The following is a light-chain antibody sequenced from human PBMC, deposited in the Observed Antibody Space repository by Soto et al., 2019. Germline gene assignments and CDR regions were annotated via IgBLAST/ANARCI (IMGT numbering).Light chain of an antibody. Sequence: IQMTQSPSSLSASVGDRVTITCRASRSVNNYLNWYQQIPGKAPKLLIHTASSLQSGVPSRFSGSGSGTDSTLTISSLQPEYFATYYCQQSYTTLFTFGPVTKVDIK. CDR2: TAS. J-gene: IGKJ3*01. CDR3: QQSYTTLFT. CDR1: RSVNNY. V-gene: IGKV1-39*01.